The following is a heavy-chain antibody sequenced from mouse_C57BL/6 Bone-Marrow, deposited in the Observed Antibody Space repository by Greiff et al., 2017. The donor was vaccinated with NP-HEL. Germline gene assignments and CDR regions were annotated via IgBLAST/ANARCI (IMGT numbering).Heavy chain of an antibody. V-gene: IGHV3-6*01. Sequence: EVKLQESGPGLVKPSQSLSLTCSVTGYSITSGYYWNWIRQFPGNKLEWMGYISYDGSNNYNPSLKNRISITRDTSKNQFFLKLNSVTTEDTATYYGARSLYYGNSYYAMDYWGQGTSVTVSS. CDR2: ISYDGSN. D-gene: IGHD2-1*01. CDR3: ARSLYYGNSYYAMDY. CDR1: GYSITSGYY. J-gene: IGHJ4*01.